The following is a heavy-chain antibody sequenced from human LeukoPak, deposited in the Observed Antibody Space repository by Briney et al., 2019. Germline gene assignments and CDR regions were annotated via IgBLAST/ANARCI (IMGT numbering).Heavy chain of an antibody. CDR1: GFTFSTYW. J-gene: IGHJ4*02. CDR2: IKEDGSEK. Sequence: PGGSLRLSCAASGFTFSTYWMSWVRQAPGKGLEWVASIKEDGSEKYQVDSVKGRFTISRDNAKNSLDLQMNSLRAEETAVYYCARGRVTLGYWGQGSLVTVSS. CDR3: ARGRVTLGY. V-gene: IGHV3-7*01. D-gene: IGHD2-21*02.